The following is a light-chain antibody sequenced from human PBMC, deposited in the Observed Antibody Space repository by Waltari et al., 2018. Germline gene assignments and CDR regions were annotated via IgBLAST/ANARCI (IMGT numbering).Light chain of an antibody. Sequence: DIVMTQSPDSLAVSLGERATINCKSSRNILYSSNNKNYKNYLAWYQQKPGQPPKLLINWATTRESGVPDRFSGSGSGTDFTLTISSLQTEDVAVYYCQQHYSAPLTFGGGTKVEIK. CDR1: RNILYSSNNKNYKNY. CDR2: WAT. J-gene: IGKJ4*01. CDR3: QQHYSAPLT. V-gene: IGKV4-1*01.